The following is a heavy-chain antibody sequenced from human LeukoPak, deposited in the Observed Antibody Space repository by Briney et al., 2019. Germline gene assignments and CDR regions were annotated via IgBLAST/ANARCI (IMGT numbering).Heavy chain of an antibody. J-gene: IGHJ4*02. CDR1: GYTFTRYD. V-gene: IGHV1-8*01. CDR2: MNPNRGNT. CDR3: ARVTLVDTAMVSPPHFDY. Sequence: ASVKVAFKASGYTFTRYDLNWVGQATRQGRDWMGWMNPNRGNTGYAQKFQGRVTMTRNASISTAYMELSSLRSEDTAVYYCARVTLVDTAMVSPPHFDYWGQGTLVTVSS. D-gene: IGHD5-18*01.